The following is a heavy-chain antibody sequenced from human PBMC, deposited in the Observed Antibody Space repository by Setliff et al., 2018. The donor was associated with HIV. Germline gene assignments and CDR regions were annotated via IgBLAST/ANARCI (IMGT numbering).Heavy chain of an antibody. J-gene: IGHJ2*01. CDR3: TTDRGYFDL. V-gene: IGHV3-73*01. CDR1: GFTLSGSA. CDR2: IRSKANSYAT. Sequence: GGSLRLSCAASGFTLSGSAMHWVRQASGKGLEWVGRIRSKANSYATAYAVSVKGRFTIFRDDSKNMAYLQMNRLKTEDTAVYYCTTDRGYFDLWGRGTLVTVSS.